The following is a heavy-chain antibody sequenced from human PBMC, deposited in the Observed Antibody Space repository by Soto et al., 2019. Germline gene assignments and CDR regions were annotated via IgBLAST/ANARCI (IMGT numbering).Heavy chain of an antibody. J-gene: IGHJ4*02. CDR3: ARDRSSDY. V-gene: IGHV3-53*04. CDR2: IYSDGST. Sequence: EVQLVESGGGLVQPGGSLRLSCAASGFTVSSNYMRRVRQAPGKGLEWVSVIYSDGSTYYADSVKGRFTISRHNSKNSLYLQMNSLRAEDTAVYYCARDRSSDYWGQGTLVTVSS. CDR1: GFTVSSNY.